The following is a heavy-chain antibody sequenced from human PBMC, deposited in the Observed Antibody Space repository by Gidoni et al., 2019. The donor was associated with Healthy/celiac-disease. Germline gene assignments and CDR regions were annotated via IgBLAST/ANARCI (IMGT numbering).Heavy chain of an antibody. D-gene: IGHD3-9*01. CDR3: ARGRGHYDILTGYYYYYYGMDV. CDR2: INHSGST. V-gene: IGHV4-34*01. CDR1: VGSFSGYY. Sequence: QVQLQQWGAGLLKPSETLSLTCAVYVGSFSGYYWSWIRQPPGKGLEWIGEINHSGSTNYNPSLKSRVTISVDTSKNQFSLKLSSVTAADTAVYYCARGRGHYDILTGYYYYYYGMDVWGQGTTVTVSS. J-gene: IGHJ6*02.